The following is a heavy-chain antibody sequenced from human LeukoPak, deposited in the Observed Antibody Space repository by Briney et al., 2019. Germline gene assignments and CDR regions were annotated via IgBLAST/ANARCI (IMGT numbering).Heavy chain of an antibody. CDR1: VYTFAHHG. CDR2: ISLHSGNT. V-gene: IGHV1-18*01. Sequence: AATVKLSCKTSVYTFAHHGINWVRQAPGQGLECMGWISLHSGNTGYAQRVQGRVTLTTDTSTSTAYMELRSLRSDDTAVYFCARVTYLRPYQLDYWGQGTLVSISS. CDR3: ARVTYLRPYQLDY. D-gene: IGHD2-2*01. J-gene: IGHJ4*02.